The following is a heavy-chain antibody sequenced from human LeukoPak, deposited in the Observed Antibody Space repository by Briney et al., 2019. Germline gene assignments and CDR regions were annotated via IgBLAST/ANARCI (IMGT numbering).Heavy chain of an antibody. V-gene: IGHV1-2*02. J-gene: IGHJ4*02. D-gene: IGHD4-17*01. Sequence: ASVKVSCKASGYTFTGYYMHWVRQAPGQGLGWMGWINPNSGGTNYAQKFQGRVTMTRDTSISTAYMELSRLRSDDTAVYYCARDDYGDYVMDYWGQGTLVTVSS. CDR3: ARDDYGDYVMDY. CDR1: GYTFTGYY. CDR2: INPNSGGT.